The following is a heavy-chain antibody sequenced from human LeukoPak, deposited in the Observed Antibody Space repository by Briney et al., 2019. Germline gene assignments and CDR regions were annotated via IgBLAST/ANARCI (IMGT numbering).Heavy chain of an antibody. CDR1: GFTFDDYA. V-gene: IGHV3-9*01. CDR2: ISWNSGSI. D-gene: IGHD4-11*01. CDR3: ARDRAYTMDV. J-gene: IGHJ6*02. Sequence: PGGSLRLSCAASGFTFDDYAMHWVRQAPGKGLEWVSGISWNSGSIGYADSVKGRFTISRDNAKNSLYLQMNSLRAEDTAVYYCARDRAYTMDVWGQGTTVTVSS.